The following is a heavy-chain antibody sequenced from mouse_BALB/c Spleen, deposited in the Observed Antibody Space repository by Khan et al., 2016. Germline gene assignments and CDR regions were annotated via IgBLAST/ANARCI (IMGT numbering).Heavy chain of an antibody. CDR2: INPSSGYT. J-gene: IGHJ2*01. Sequence: QVQLQQSAAELARPGASVKMSCKASGYIFTTYLMYWVKQRPGQGLEWIGHINPSSGYTEYNQKFKDKTTLTADKSSSTAYMQLSSLTSEDSAVYYCARSRGDNCDYGGQVATLTVSS. CDR3: ARSRGDNCDY. V-gene: IGHV1-4*02. D-gene: IGHD3-3*01. CDR1: GYIFTTYL.